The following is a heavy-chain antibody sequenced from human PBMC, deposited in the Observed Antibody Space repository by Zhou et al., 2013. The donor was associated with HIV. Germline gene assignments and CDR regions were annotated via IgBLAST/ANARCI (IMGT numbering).Heavy chain of an antibody. J-gene: IGHJ6*03. Sequence: QVQLVQSGAEVKKPGSSVKVSCKASGGTFSSHVITWVRQAPGQGLEWMGGIIPIFGTANYAQKFQGRVTITADESTSTAYMELSSLRSEDTAVYYCARGEDTMTAGAYYYYMDVWGKGTAVTVSS. D-gene: IGHD3-22*01. CDR3: ARGEDTMTAGAYYYYMDV. V-gene: IGHV1-69*12. CDR1: GGTFSSHV. CDR2: IIPIFGTA.